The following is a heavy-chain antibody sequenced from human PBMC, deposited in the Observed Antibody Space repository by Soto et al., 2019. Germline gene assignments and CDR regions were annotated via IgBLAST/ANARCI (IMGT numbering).Heavy chain of an antibody. CDR1: GFTFSAYW. D-gene: IGHD1-1*01. CDR3: ARGPRVSSTGTGAH. V-gene: IGHV3-74*01. J-gene: IGHJ4*02. Sequence: GESLKISCAVSGFTFSAYWMHWVRQVPGKGLTWVSRISDDGSTATYADSVKGRFVISRDNAKNSLYLEMNALRADDSGLYYCARGPRVSSTGTGAHWGRGTLVTVSS. CDR2: ISDDGSTA.